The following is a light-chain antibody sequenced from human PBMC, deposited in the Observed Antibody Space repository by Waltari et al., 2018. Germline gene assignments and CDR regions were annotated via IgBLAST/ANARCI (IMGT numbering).Light chain of an antibody. Sequence: DIKMTQSPSTLSASVGDRVTITCRASQSISSWLAWYQQKPGKAPKLLIYKASSLESGVPSRFRGSGSGTEFTLTISSLQPDDFATYYCQQYNSWTFGKGPKVEIK. J-gene: IGKJ1*01. CDR3: QQYNSWT. CDR1: QSISSW. CDR2: KAS. V-gene: IGKV1-5*03.